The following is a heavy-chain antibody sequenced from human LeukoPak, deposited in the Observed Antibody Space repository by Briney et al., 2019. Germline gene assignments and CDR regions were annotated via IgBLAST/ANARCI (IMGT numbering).Heavy chain of an antibody. V-gene: IGHV2-5*02. Sequence: SGPTLVKPSQTLTLTCSFSGFSLSTAGVAVGWIRQPPGKALAWLALIYWDDDKFYSPSLKSRLTITKDTSRNQVVLTMTNTDPEDTGTXXCAXRRGRLGELSFTTFDYWGQGTLVTVSS. D-gene: IGHD3-16*02. CDR3: AXRRGRLGELSFTTFDY. J-gene: IGHJ4*02. CDR2: IYWDDDK. CDR1: GFSLSTAGVA.